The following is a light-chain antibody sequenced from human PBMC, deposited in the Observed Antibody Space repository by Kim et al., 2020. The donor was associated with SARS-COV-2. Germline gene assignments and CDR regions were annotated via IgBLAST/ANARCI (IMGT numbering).Light chain of an antibody. V-gene: IGKV3-20*01. Sequence: APGKRATRSCRARQSVSRSYLAWYQQKPGQAPRLLIYGASTRATGIPDRFSGSGSGTDFTLTISRLEPEDFAVYYCQQYGSSPLTFGGGTKVDIK. CDR1: QSVSRSY. CDR3: QQYGSSPLT. J-gene: IGKJ4*01. CDR2: GAS.